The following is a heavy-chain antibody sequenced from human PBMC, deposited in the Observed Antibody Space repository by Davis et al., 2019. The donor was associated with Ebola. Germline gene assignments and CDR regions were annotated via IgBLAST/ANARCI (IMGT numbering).Heavy chain of an antibody. J-gene: IGHJ4*02. D-gene: IGHD3-16*01. V-gene: IGHV4-4*02. CDR1: GGSISSSNW. CDR3: ASAPYENY. Sequence: MPSETLSLTCAVSGGSISSSNWWSWVRQPPGKGLEWIGEIYHSGSTNYSPSLKGRVTISADTSRNQFALKLTSVTAADTAVYYCASAPYENYWGQGTLVTVSS. CDR2: IYHSGST.